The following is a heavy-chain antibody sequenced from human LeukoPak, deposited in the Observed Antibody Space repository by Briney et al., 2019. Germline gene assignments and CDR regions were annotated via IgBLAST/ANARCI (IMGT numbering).Heavy chain of an antibody. J-gene: IGHJ4*02. CDR3: AKEGSGYSYGYRVY. CDR2: IRYDGSNK. CDR1: GFTFSSYG. V-gene: IGHV3-30*02. Sequence: GGSLRLSCAASGFTFSSYGMHWVRQAPGKGLEWVAFIRYDGSNKYYADSVKGRFTISRDNSKNTLYLQMNSLRAEDTAVYYCAKEGSGYSYGYRVYWGQGTLVTVSS. D-gene: IGHD5-18*01.